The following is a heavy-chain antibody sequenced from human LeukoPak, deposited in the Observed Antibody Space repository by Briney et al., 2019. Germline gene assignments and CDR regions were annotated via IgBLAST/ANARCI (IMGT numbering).Heavy chain of an antibody. CDR3: ATDTDGVFRY. V-gene: IGHV4-31*03. D-gene: IGHD5-24*01. CDR2: IYYSGST. J-gene: IGHJ4*02. CDR1: GGSISSGGHY. Sequence: SETLSLTCTVSGGSISSGGHYWSWIRQHPGKGLEWIGYIYYSGSTYYNPSLKSRVTISVDTSKNQFSLKLSSVTAADTAVYYCATDTDGVFRYWGQGTLVTVSS.